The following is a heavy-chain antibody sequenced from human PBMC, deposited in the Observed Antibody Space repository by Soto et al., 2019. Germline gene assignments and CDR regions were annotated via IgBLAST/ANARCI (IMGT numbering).Heavy chain of an antibody. V-gene: IGHV3-23*01. CDR2: ISGSGGST. D-gene: IGHD4-17*01. J-gene: IGHJ5*02. CDR3: AKDRVTTLNWFDP. Sequence: GSLRLSCAASGFTFRSYAMSWVRQAPGKGLEWVSGISGSGGSTYYADSVKGRFTISRNNFKNTLYLQMNSLRAEDTAVYYCAKDRVTTLNWFDPWGQGTPVTVS. CDR1: GFTFRSYA.